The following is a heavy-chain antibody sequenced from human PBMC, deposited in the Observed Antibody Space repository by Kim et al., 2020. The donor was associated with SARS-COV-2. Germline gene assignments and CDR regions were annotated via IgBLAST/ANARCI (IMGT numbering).Heavy chain of an antibody. D-gene: IGHD2-21*01. CDR2: IDGSDGTT. CDR3: MKGGWGWIWDH. CDR1: GFTFIGHA. J-gene: IGHJ4*02. Sequence: GGSLRLTCTTSGFTFIGHAMSWVRQAPGQGFEWVSSIDGSDGTTYYVDSVKGRFTISRDDAKNTLYLQMRALRADETATYYCMKGGWGWIWDHWGQGNLV. V-gene: IGHV3-23*01.